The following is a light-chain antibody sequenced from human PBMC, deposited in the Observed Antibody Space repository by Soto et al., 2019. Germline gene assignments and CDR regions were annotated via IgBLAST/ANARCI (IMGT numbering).Light chain of an antibody. Sequence: DIQMTQSPSTLSASVGDRVTITCRASQNIDSWLAWFQQKPGKAPRLLIYKASNLESGVPSRFSGSQSGTEFTLTITSLQPDDFATYYCQQYTGYLWTFGQGTKVDIK. V-gene: IGKV1-5*03. CDR2: KAS. CDR3: QQYTGYLWT. CDR1: QNIDSW. J-gene: IGKJ1*01.